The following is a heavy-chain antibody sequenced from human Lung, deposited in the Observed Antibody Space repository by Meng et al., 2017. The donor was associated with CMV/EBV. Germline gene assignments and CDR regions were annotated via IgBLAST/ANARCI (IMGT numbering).Heavy chain of an antibody. CDR2: IHPADSDT. J-gene: IGHJ4*02. D-gene: IGHD1-1*01. Sequence: ESLKISCDASGENFATYWIAWVRQVPGRGLEWVGIIHPADSDTRYSPSLQGHVLITADKSLTTISLQWSTLKASDTAMYYCARLNRYNWNGLGHWGQGTXVTVSS. CDR1: GENFATYW. CDR3: ARLNRYNWNGLGH. V-gene: IGHV5-51*01.